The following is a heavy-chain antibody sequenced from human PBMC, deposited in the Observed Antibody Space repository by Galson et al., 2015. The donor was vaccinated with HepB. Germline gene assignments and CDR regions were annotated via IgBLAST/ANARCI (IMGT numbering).Heavy chain of an antibody. V-gene: IGHV3-53*04. Sequence: SLRLSCAASGFTVSSSYMSWVRQAPGKGLEWVSVIYSGGSTYYADSVKGRFTISRHNSKNTLFLQMNSLRPEDTAVYYCARLPYDFWSGYPYYFDYWGQGTLVTVSS. J-gene: IGHJ4*02. D-gene: IGHD3-3*01. CDR1: GFTVSSSY. CDR3: ARLPYDFWSGYPYYFDY. CDR2: IYSGGST.